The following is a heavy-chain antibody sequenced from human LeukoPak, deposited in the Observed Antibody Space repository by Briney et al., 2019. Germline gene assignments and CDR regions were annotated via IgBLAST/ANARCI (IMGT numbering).Heavy chain of an antibody. CDR1: GGSLSSGSYY. Sequence: SETLSLTCSVSGGSLSSGSYYWSWIRQPAGKGLEWIGRIYTSGSTNYNPSLKSRVTISVDTSKNQFSLKLSSVTAADTAVYYCACIIVATTSPYFDYWGQGTLVTVSS. D-gene: IGHD5-12*01. CDR3: ACIIVATTSPYFDY. V-gene: IGHV4-61*02. J-gene: IGHJ4*02. CDR2: IYTSGST.